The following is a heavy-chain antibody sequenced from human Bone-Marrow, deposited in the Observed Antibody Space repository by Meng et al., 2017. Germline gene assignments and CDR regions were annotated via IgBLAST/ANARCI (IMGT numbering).Heavy chain of an antibody. D-gene: IGHD5-18*01. CDR3: ARVTVSIQLWSSYFDY. CDR2: IYQSGST. J-gene: IGHJ4*02. V-gene: IGHV4-4*02. CDR1: GGSISSSSW. Sequence: GSLRLSCAVSGGSISSSSWWSWVRQPPGKGLEWIGEIYQSGSTNYNPSLKSRVTISVDKAKNQFSLKLSSVTAADTAVYYCARVTVSIQLWSSYFDYWGQGTLVTVSS.